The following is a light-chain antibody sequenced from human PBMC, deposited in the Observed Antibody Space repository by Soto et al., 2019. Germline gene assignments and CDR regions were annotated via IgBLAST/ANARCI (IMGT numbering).Light chain of an antibody. V-gene: IGKV1-12*01. CDR2: AAS. Sequence: DIQMTQSPSYVSASVGARVNITCRASQGISSWLAWYQQKLGQAPNLLIYAASSLQSGVPSRFSGSGSGTDFSLTISSLPTEEFATYYCQQTNCFPRTFGPGTKVD. J-gene: IGKJ3*01. CDR1: QGISSW. CDR3: QQTNCFPRT.